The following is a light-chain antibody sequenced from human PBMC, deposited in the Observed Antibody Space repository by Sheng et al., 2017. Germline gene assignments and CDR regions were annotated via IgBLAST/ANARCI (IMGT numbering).Light chain of an antibody. CDR2: GAS. V-gene: IGKV3-20*01. Sequence: EIVLTQSPGTLSLSPGERATLSCRASQTISSSYLAWYQQKPGQAPRLLIYGASSRATGIPARFSGSGSGTDFTLTISSLQSEDFALYYCQQYNNWPRTFGQGTKVEIK. J-gene: IGKJ1*01. CDR3: QQYNNWPRT. CDR1: QTISSSY.